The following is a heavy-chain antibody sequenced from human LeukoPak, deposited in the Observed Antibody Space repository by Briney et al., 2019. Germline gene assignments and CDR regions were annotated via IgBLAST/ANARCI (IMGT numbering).Heavy chain of an antibody. V-gene: IGHV3-48*02. Sequence: PGGSLRLSCVASGFTLSSYGMNWVRQAPGKGLEWVSYISSSSSTKYFADSVKGRFTVSRDNARNSLYLQMNSLRDDDTAVYYCARAIYDSSGFGGYWGQGTLVTVSS. CDR3: ARAIYDSSGFGGY. CDR2: ISSSSSTK. J-gene: IGHJ4*02. D-gene: IGHD3-22*01. CDR1: GFTLSSYG.